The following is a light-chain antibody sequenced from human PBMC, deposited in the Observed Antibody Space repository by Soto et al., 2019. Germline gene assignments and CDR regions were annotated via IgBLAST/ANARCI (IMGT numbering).Light chain of an antibody. J-gene: IGLJ1*01. CDR2: DVS. Sequence: QSVLTQPASVSGSPGQSITISCTGTSSDVGGYNAVSWYQQHPGKAPKLMIYDVSNRPSGASDRFSGSKSGNTASLTISGLQAEGEADYYCGSYASVAAYVFGPGTKVTIL. CDR3: GSYASVAAYV. CDR1: SSDVGGYNA. V-gene: IGLV2-14*01.